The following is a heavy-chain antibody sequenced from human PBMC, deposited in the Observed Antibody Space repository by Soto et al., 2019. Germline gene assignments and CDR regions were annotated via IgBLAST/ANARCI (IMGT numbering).Heavy chain of an antibody. CDR3: ARNILGGTTDY. D-gene: IGHD1-7*01. J-gene: IGHJ4*02. CDR2: INSVNDHT. Sequence: QVHLVQSGAEEKNPGASVKVSCKASGYSFSTHAVHWVRQAPGQGLEWGGWINSVNDHTIDSEKFQGRDTITSDTSATTAYMELSSLTSEDTAIYYCARNILGGTTDYWGQGTLVTVSS. V-gene: IGHV1-3*05. CDR1: GYSFSTHA.